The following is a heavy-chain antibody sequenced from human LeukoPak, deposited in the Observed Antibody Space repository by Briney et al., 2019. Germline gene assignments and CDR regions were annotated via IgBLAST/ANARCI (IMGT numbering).Heavy chain of an antibody. CDR3: ASNYYDSSGYYWDY. Sequence: PGGSLRLSCAASGFTVSRNYMGWVRQPPGKGLEWVSVFYSGGRTYYADSVKGRFTISRDNSKNTLYLQMNSLRAEDTAVYYCASNYYDSSGYYWDYWGQGTLVTVSS. CDR2: FYSGGRT. V-gene: IGHV3-53*01. J-gene: IGHJ4*02. D-gene: IGHD3-22*01. CDR1: GFTVSRNY.